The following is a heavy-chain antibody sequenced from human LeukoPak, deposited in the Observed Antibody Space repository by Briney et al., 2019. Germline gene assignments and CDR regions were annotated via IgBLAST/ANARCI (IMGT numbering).Heavy chain of an antibody. J-gene: IGHJ4*02. Sequence: PSETLSLTCTVSGGSISSSSYYWGWIRQPPGKGLEWIGSIYYSGSTNYNPSLKSRVTISVDTSKNQFSLKLSSVTAADTAVYYCARGDYSGWFDYWGQGTLVTVSS. CDR1: GGSISSSSYY. D-gene: IGHD4-17*01. CDR3: ARGDYSGWFDY. CDR2: IYYSGST. V-gene: IGHV4-39*07.